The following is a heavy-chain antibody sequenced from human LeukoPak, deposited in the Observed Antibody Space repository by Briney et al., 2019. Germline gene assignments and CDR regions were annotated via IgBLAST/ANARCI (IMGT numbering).Heavy chain of an antibody. Sequence: GGSLRLSCAASGFTFSVYWMHWVRQALGRGLLWVSLINSDGSSTRYADSVKGRFTISRDNAKNTLYLQMNSLRAEGTAVYYCARGKAVAGTFSWFDPWGQGTLVTVSS. CDR2: INSDGSST. D-gene: IGHD6-19*01. CDR3: ARGKAVAGTFSWFDP. V-gene: IGHV3-74*01. J-gene: IGHJ5*02. CDR1: GFTFSVYW.